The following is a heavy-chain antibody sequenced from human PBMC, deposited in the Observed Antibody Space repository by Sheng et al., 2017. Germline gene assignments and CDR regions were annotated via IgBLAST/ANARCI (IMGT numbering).Heavy chain of an antibody. CDR3: ARISWFSYYFDY. CDR1: GFSLSNARMG. CDR2: IFSNDEK. D-gene: IGHD3-10*01. Sequence: QVTLKESGPVLVKAKETLTLTCTVSGFSLSNARMGVSWIRQPPGKALEWLAHIFSNDEKFYNTSLMSRLTISKDTSKSQVVLTMTNMDPVDTATYYCARISWFSYYFDYWGQGTLVTVSS. V-gene: IGHV2-26*01. J-gene: IGHJ4*02.